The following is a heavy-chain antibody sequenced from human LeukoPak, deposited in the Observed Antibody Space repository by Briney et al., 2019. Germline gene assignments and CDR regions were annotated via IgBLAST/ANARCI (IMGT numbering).Heavy chain of an antibody. D-gene: IGHD2-15*01. CDR2: INHSGST. CDR1: GGSFSGYY. J-gene: IGHJ4*02. V-gene: IGHV4-34*01. Sequence: SETLSLTCAVYGGSFSGYYWSWIRQPPGKGLEWIGEINHSGSTNYNPSLKSRVTISVDTSKNQFSLKLSSVTAADTAVYYCARLGSGNLYYFDYWGQGTLVTVSS. CDR3: ARLGSGNLYYFDY.